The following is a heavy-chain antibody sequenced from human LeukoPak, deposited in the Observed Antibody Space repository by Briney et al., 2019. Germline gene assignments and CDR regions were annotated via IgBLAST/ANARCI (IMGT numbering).Heavy chain of an antibody. CDR2: ISSSSSTI. D-gene: IGHD5-12*01. CDR1: GFTFSSYS. CDR3: ARDLRHVDIVATVDAFDI. V-gene: IGHV3-48*02. J-gene: IGHJ3*02. Sequence: GGSLRLSCAASGFTFSSYSMNWVRQAPGKGLEWVSYISSSSSTIYYADSVKGRLTISRDNAKNSLYLQMNSLRDEDTAVYYCARDLRHVDIVATVDAFDIWGQGTMVTVSS.